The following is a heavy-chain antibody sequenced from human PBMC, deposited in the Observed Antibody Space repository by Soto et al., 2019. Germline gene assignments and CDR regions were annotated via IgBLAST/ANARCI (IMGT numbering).Heavy chain of an antibody. CDR2: IIPILGTA. Sequence: QVQLVQSGAEVKKPGSSVKVSCKGSGGTFSSYAISWVRQAPGQGLEWMGGIIPILGTADYAQKFQGRVTITADESTSTAYMELSSLRSEDTAVYYCASHCITGTWVYYYGMDVWGQGTTVTVSS. CDR3: ASHCITGTWVYYYGMDV. J-gene: IGHJ6*02. D-gene: IGHD1-7*01. V-gene: IGHV1-69*11. CDR1: GGTFSSYA.